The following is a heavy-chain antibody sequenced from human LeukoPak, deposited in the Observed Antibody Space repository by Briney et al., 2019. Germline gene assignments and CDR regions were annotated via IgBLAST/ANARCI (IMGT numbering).Heavy chain of an antibody. Sequence: KTSETLSLTCTVSGGSISSSSYYWGWIRQPPGKGLEWIGSIYYSGSTYYNPSLKSRVTISVDTSKNQFSLKLSSVTAADTAVYYCARNRRSGWFTGYYFDYWGQGTLVTVSS. J-gene: IGHJ4*02. CDR3: ARNRRSGWFTGYYFDY. V-gene: IGHV4-39*01. CDR2: IYYSGST. CDR1: GGSISSSSYY. D-gene: IGHD6-19*01.